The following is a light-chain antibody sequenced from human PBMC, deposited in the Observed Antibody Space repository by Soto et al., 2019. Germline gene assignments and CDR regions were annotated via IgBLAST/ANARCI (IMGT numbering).Light chain of an antibody. J-gene: IGLJ1*01. CDR2: EVS. CDR1: SSDVGGYNF. Sequence: QSALTQPASVSGPPGQSITISCTGTSSDVGGYNFVSWYQQHPGKAPKLMIYEVSNRPSGVSNRFSGSKSGNTASLTISGLQAEDEADYYCSSYTSSSILVFGTGTKVTVL. CDR3: SSYTSSSILV. V-gene: IGLV2-14*01.